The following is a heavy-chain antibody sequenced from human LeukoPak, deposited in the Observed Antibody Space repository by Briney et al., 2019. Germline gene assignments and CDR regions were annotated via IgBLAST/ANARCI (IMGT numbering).Heavy chain of an antibody. CDR1: GFTFDDYA. CDR3: AKDLHSYDSSGYYRTNYFDY. Sequence: GGSLRLSCAASGFTFDDYAMHWVRQAPGKGLEWVSGISWNSGSIGYADSVKGRFTIHRDNAKNSLYLQMNSLRAEDTALYYCAKDLHSYDSSGYYRTNYFDYWGQGTLVTVSS. J-gene: IGHJ4*02. CDR2: ISWNSGSI. D-gene: IGHD3-22*01. V-gene: IGHV3-9*01.